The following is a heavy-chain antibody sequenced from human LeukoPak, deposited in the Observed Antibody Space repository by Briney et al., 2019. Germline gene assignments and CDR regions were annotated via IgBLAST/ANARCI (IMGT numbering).Heavy chain of an antibody. CDR1: GFTFSSYG. J-gene: IGHJ3*02. Sequence: GGSLRLSCAASGFTFSSYGMHWVRQAPGKGLEWVAVISYGGSNKYYADSVKGRFTISRDNSKNTLYLQMNSLRAEDTAVYYCARDALDYGDYPGAFDIWGQGTMVTVSS. D-gene: IGHD4-17*01. V-gene: IGHV3-30*03. CDR3: ARDALDYGDYPGAFDI. CDR2: ISYGGSNK.